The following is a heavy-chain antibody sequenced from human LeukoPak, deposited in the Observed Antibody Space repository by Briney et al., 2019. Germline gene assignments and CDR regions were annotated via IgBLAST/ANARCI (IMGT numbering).Heavy chain of an antibody. D-gene: IGHD6-6*01. CDR1: GFTFDDYA. Sequence: GGSLRLSCAASGFTFDDYAMHWVRQAPGKGPEWVSGITNSGGGPSSADSVKGRFTISRDNSKNTLYLQMNSLRVEDTAVYYCAKDGRSSAPHWGQGTLVTVSS. CDR2: ITNSGGGP. J-gene: IGHJ4*02. V-gene: IGHV3-23*01. CDR3: AKDGRSSAPH.